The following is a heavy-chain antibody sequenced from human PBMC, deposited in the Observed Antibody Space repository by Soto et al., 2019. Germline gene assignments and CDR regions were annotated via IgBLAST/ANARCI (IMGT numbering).Heavy chain of an antibody. V-gene: IGHV1-69*06. CDR1: GGTFSTYS. CDR2: IIPIFGTA. D-gene: IGHD1-26*01. Sequence: HVQLVQSGAEVKKPGSSVKVSCKTSGGTFSTYSIVWVRQAPGEGLEWMGGIIPIFGTANYAQKFQDRVTITADKSTNTAFMELSSLKSEDTAMYYCASSSGNNYGVGTNYYFDYWGQGTLVTVSS. CDR3: ASSSGNNYGVGTNYYFDY. J-gene: IGHJ4*02.